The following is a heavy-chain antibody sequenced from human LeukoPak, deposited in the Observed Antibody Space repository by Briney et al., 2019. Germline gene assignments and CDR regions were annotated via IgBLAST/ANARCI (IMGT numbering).Heavy chain of an antibody. CDR3: ARVEWGEMATTQDTYYYYYYMDV. CDR2: IKQDGSEK. J-gene: IGHJ6*03. V-gene: IGHV3-7*01. D-gene: IGHD5-24*01. CDR1: GFTFSSYW. Sequence: PGGSLRLSCAASGFTFSSYWMSWVRQAPGKGLEWVANIKQDGSEKYYVDSVKGRFTISRDNAKNSLYLQMNSLRAEDTAVYYCARVEWGEMATTQDTYYYYYYMDVWGKGTTVTVSS.